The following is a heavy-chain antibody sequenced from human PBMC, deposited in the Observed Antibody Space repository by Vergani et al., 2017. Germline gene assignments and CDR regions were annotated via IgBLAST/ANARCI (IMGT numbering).Heavy chain of an antibody. CDR1: GASINNDFYY. Sequence: QVQPQESGPGLVKPSQTLSLTCTVSGASINNDFYYWHWIRQPAGKGLEWIGRIYVSGITDYNSSLQSRVSMSVDTSKNQFSLTLTSVTAADTAVYYCVRDAINYDVLTGYYIGLDSWGQGTLVTVSS. D-gene: IGHD3-9*01. J-gene: IGHJ4*02. CDR2: IYVSGIT. V-gene: IGHV4-61*02. CDR3: VRDAINYDVLTGYYIGLDS.